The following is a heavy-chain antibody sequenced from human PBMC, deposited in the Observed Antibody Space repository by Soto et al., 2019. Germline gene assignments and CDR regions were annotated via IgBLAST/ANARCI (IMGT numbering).Heavy chain of an antibody. CDR3: ARRNYGEEGYFFDF. J-gene: IGHJ4*02. CDR2: IYDSGTT. CDR1: GGSITGYY. V-gene: IGHV4-59*08. Sequence: QVQLRESGPGLVRPSETLSLTCTVSGGSITGYYWSWIRQPPGKGLEWIGYIYDSGTTTYNAALKSRVTISADTSKKQFPLNLRSVTAADTAVYYCARRNYGEEGYFFDFWGQGLLVTVSS. D-gene: IGHD4-17*01.